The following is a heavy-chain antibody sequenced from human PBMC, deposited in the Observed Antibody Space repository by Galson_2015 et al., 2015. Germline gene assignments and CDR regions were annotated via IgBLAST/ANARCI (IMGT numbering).Heavy chain of an antibody. CDR2: IYSGGST. CDR3: ARGGRFRDGYPSYGMDV. J-gene: IGHJ6*02. D-gene: IGHD5-24*01. CDR1: GFTVSSNY. Sequence: SLRLSCAASGFTVSSNYMSWVRQAPGKGLEWVSVIYSGGSTYYADSVKGRFTISRDNSKNTLYLQMNSLRAEDTAVYYCARGGRFRDGYPSYGMDVWGQGTTVPVSS. V-gene: IGHV3-53*01.